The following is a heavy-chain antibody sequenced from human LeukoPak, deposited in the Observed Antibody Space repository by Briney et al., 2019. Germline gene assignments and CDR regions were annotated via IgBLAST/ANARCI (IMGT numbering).Heavy chain of an antibody. Sequence: ASVKVSCKASGYTFTSYTISWVRQAPGQGLEWMGRIIPILGIANYAQKFQGRVTITADKSTSTAYMELSSLRSEDTAVYYCARGLRFFAGGYMDVWGKGTTVTVSS. CDR1: GYTFTSYT. D-gene: IGHD3-3*01. CDR2: IIPILGIA. J-gene: IGHJ6*03. V-gene: IGHV1-69*02. CDR3: ARGLRFFAGGYMDV.